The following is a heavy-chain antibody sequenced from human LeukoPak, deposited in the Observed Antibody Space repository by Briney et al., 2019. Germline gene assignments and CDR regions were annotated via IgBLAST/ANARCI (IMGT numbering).Heavy chain of an antibody. CDR1: GYTFTGYY. J-gene: IGHJ4*02. Sequence: WASVKVSCKASGYTFTGYYMHWVRQAPGQGLEWMGWISAYDGNTNYAQKLQGRVTMTTDTSTSTAYMELRSLRSDDTAVYYCARGGNGVSVGYWGQGTLVTVSS. CDR2: ISAYDGNT. D-gene: IGHD2-8*01. CDR3: ARGGNGVSVGY. V-gene: IGHV1-18*04.